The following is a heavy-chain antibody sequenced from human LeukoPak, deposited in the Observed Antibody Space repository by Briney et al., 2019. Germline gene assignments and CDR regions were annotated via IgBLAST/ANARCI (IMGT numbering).Heavy chain of an antibody. J-gene: IGHJ4*02. Sequence: SVNVSCKASGGTFSSYAISWVRQAPGQGLEWMGRIIPILGIANYAQKFQGRVTITADKSTSTAYMELSSLRSEDTAVYYCARETTLMGYYRRLGSNYWGQGTLVTVSS. V-gene: IGHV1-69*04. CDR2: IIPILGIA. D-gene: IGHD2-8*01. CDR3: ARETTLMGYYRRLGSNY. CDR1: GGTFSSYA.